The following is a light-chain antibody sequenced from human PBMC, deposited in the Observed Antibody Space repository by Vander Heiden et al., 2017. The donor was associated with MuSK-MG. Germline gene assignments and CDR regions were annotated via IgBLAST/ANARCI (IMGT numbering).Light chain of an antibody. Sequence: DIQMTQSPSSLSASVGDRVTIACQASQDISNYLNWYQQKPGKAPQLLIYVTSNLETGVPSRFSGSGSGTDFSLTISSLQPEDFATYYCQQYGNVPLTFGGGTKLDIK. CDR3: QQYGNVPLT. CDR2: VTS. V-gene: IGKV1-33*01. J-gene: IGKJ4*01. CDR1: QDISNY.